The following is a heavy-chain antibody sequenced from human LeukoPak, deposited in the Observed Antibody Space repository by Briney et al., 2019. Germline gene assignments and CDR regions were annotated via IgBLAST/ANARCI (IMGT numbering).Heavy chain of an antibody. J-gene: IGHJ4*02. Sequence: SETLSLTCTVSGGSISSSSYYWGWIRQPPGKGLEWIGSIYYSGSTYYNPSLKSRVTISVDTSKNQFSLKLSSVTAADTAVYYCARLPRVGWPRYYFDYWGQGTLVTVSS. CDR2: IYYSGST. CDR1: GGSISSSSYY. V-gene: IGHV4-39*01. CDR3: ARLPRVGWPRYYFDY. D-gene: IGHD1-26*01.